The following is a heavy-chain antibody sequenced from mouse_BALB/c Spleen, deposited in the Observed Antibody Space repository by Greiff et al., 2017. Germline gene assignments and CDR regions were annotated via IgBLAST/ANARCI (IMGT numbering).Heavy chain of an antibody. CDR3: AKNGGGGLAY. Sequence: QVQLKQSGPSLVQPSQSLSITCTVSGFSLTSYGVHWVRQSPGKGLEWLGVIWRGGSTDYNAAFMSRLSITNDNSKSQVFFKMNSLQADDTAIYYCAKNGGGGLAYWGQGTLVTVSA. V-gene: IGHV2-5-1*01. CDR2: IWRGGST. CDR1: GFSLTSYG. J-gene: IGHJ3*01.